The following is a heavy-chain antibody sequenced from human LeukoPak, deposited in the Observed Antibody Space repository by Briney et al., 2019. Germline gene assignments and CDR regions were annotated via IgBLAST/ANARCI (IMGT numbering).Heavy chain of an antibody. CDR1: GASIRSYS. D-gene: IGHD4-17*01. V-gene: IGHV4-4*07. Sequence: PPETLSLTCSVSGASIRSYSWSWLRQPAGKGLEWIGRIHTSASTEYNPSLKSRVTMAVDTSKNQFSLKLNSVTAADTAVYFCARDGEYSDDAFDIWGQGTLVTVSS. J-gene: IGHJ3*02. CDR2: IHTSAST. CDR3: ARDGEYSDDAFDI.